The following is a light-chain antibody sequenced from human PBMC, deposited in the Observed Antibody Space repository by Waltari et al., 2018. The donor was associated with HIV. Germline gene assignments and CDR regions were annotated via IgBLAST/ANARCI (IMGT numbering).Light chain of an antibody. CDR2: HVS. CDR3: SSYTSDSTYV. CDR1: SSDVGVYNY. Sequence: QSALTQPASVSGSPGQSITISCTGTSSDVGVYNYVSWYQQHPGKAPKLMIFHVSNRPSGVSTRFSGSKSGNTASLTISALQAEDEADYYCSSYTSDSTYVFGTGTQVTLL. J-gene: IGLJ1*01. V-gene: IGLV2-14*03.